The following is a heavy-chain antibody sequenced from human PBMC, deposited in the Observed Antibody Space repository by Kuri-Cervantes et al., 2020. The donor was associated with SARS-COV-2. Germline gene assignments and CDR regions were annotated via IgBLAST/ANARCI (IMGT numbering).Heavy chain of an antibody. J-gene: IGHJ6*03. CDR1: GGTFSSYA. CDR2: IIPIFGTA. V-gene: IGHV1-69*05. Sequence: SVKVSCKASGGTFSSYAISWVRQAPGQGLEWMGGIIPIFGTANYAQKFQGRVTITTDESTSTAYMELSSLRSEDTAVYYCARGGYYYGSGSYYNRQEELNHQGYYYYYMDVRGKGTTVTVSS. D-gene: IGHD3-10*01. CDR3: ARGGYYYGSGSYYNRQEELNHQGYYYYYMDV.